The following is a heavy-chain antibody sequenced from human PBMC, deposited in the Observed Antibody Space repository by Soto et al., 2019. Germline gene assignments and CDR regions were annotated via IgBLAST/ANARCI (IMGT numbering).Heavy chain of an antibody. D-gene: IGHD2-15*01. Sequence: GGSLRLSCAASGFTFSSYGMHWVRQARGKGLEWVAVISYDGSNKYYADSVKGRFTISRDNSKNTLYLQMNSLRAEDTAVYYCAKVGRGNTYGMDVWGQGTTVTVSS. CDR3: AKVGRGNTYGMDV. CDR2: ISYDGSNK. CDR1: GFTFSSYG. J-gene: IGHJ6*02. V-gene: IGHV3-30*18.